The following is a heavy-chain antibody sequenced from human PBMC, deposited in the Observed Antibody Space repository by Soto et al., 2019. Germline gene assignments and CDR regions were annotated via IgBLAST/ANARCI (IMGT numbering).Heavy chain of an antibody. D-gene: IGHD3-22*01. CDR1: GFTFTSSS. CDR3: AASRDYYDSSGSFWFDP. J-gene: IGHJ5*02. V-gene: IGHV1-58*01. CDR2: IVVGSGNT. Sequence: ASVKVSCKASGFTFTSSSVQWVLQARGQRLEWIGWIVVGSGNTNYAQKFQERVTITRDMSTSTAYMELSSLRSEDTAVYYCAASRDYYDSSGSFWFDPWGQGTLVTVSS.